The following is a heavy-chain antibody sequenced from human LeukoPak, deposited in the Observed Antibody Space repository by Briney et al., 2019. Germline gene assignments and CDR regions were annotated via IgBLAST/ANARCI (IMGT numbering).Heavy chain of an antibody. CDR3: AKDSGSSGWYYDY. V-gene: IGHV3-30*18. Sequence: GRSLRLSCAASGFTFSSYGMHWVRQAPGKGLEGVAVISYDGSNKYYADSVKGRFTISRDNSKNTLYLQMNSLRAEDTAVYYCAKDSGSSGWYYDYWGQGTLVTVSS. J-gene: IGHJ4*02. CDR1: GFTFSSYG. CDR2: ISYDGSNK. D-gene: IGHD6-19*01.